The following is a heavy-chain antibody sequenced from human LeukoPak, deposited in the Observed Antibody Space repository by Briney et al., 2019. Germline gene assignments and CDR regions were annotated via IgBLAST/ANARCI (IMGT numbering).Heavy chain of an antibody. J-gene: IGHJ4*02. CDR3: ARKVGGFSNFDY. Sequence: GWALRLSGAASGFTFSSYEMHWLRQAPGQGLQWVSYISSSDSTIYYADSVKGRFTISRDNSKNTRYLQVNSLRAEDTAVYYCARKVGGFSNFDYWGQGTLVTVSS. CDR1: GFTFSSYE. V-gene: IGHV3-48*03. CDR2: ISSSDSTI.